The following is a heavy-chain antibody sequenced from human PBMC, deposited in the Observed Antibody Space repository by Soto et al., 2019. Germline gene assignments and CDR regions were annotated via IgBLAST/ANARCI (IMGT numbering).Heavy chain of an antibody. CDR1: GVTFSTYA. D-gene: IGHD5-18*01. J-gene: IGHJ4*02. Sequence: QVQLVQSGAEVKKPESSVKVSCKAPGVTFSTYAISWVRQAPGQGLEWMGGIIPMFGTANYAQRFQDRVTITADESTNTGYMELSSLRAEYTAVYFCASGIQLWLRRINNGYSGWGQGTLVTVSS. CDR2: IIPMFGTA. V-gene: IGHV1-69*12. CDR3: ASGIQLWLRRINNGYSG.